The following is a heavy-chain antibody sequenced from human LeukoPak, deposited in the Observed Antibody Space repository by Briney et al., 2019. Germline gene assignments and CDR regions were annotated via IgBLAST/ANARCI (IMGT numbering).Heavy chain of an antibody. CDR1: GFTVSTNY. CDR2: IYSGGNA. D-gene: IGHD6-25*01. J-gene: IGHJ4*02. Sequence: PGGSLRLSCATSGFTVSTNYMSWVRQAPGKGLEWVSVIYSGGNAYYADSVKGRFTISRDNSKNTLYLQMISLTVEDTAVYYCARRAATDFYLDYWGQGTLVTVSS. CDR3: ARRAATDFYLDY. V-gene: IGHV3-66*04.